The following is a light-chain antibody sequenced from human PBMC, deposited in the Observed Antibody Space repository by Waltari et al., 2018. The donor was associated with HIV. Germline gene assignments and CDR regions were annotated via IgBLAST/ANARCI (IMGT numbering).Light chain of an antibody. J-gene: IGLJ3*02. CDR3: QSADSSATYRV. V-gene: IGLV3-25*03. CDR1: ALPKQY. CDR2: KDS. Sequence: SYELTPPPSVSVSPGQTARITCSGDALPKQYAYWSQQKPGQAPVLGIYKDSERPSGIPERFSGSSSGTTVTLTISGVQAEDEADDYWQSADSSATYRVFGGGTKLTVL.